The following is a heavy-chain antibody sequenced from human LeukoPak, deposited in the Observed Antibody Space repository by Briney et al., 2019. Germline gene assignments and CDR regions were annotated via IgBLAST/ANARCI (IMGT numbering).Heavy chain of an antibody. D-gene: IGHD3-9*01. CDR1: GYTFTSYY. Sequence: ASVKVSCKASGYTFTSYYKHWVRQAPGQGLEWMGIINPSGGSTSYAQKFQGRVTMTTDTSTSTVYMELSSLRSEDTAVYYCARDPEDILTGYSPWGQGTLVTVSS. CDR2: INPSGGST. CDR3: ARDPEDILTGYSP. J-gene: IGHJ4*02. V-gene: IGHV1-46*01.